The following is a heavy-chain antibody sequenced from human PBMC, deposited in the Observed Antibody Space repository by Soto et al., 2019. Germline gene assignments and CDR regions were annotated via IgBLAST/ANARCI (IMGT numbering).Heavy chain of an antibody. V-gene: IGHV3-23*01. D-gene: IGHD4-17*01. CDR2: ISGSGGTTYT. Sequence: EVQLLESGGGLVQPGGSLRLSCAASGFTFSSYAMSWVRQAPGKGLEWVSAISGSGGTTYTYYADSVKGHFTISRDNSQNTLYLHMNSLRAEDTAVYYCAKGRDYGGNYRDYWGQGTLVTVSS. J-gene: IGHJ4*02. CDR3: AKGRDYGGNYRDY. CDR1: GFTFSSYA.